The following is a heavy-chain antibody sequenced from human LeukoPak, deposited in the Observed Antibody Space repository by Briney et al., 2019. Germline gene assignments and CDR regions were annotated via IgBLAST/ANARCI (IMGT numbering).Heavy chain of an antibody. J-gene: IGHJ5*02. CDR1: GYTFTSYG. Sequence: ASVKVSCKASGYTFTSYGISWVRQAPGQGLEWMGWISAYNGNTNYAQKLQGRVTMTTDTSTSTAYMELRSLRSDDTAVYYCARTPRYYDFWSGLDNWFDPWGQGTLVTVSS. CDR2: ISAYNGNT. D-gene: IGHD3-3*01. CDR3: ARTPRYYDFWSGLDNWFDP. V-gene: IGHV1-18*01.